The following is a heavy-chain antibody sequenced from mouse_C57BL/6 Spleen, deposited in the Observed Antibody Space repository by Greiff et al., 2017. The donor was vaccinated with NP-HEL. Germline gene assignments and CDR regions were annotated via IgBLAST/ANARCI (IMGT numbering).Heavy chain of an antibody. CDR3: AKPLCYDPYYAMDY. V-gene: IGHV2-3*01. D-gene: IGHD2-12*01. Sequence: QVQLKESGPGLVAPSQCLSITCTVSGFSLTSYGVSWVRQPPGKGLEWLGEIWGNGSTNYHSALISRLSISKDNSKSQVFFILNSPQTDDTATYYCAKPLCYDPYYAMDYWGQGTSVTVSS. CDR1: GFSLTSYG. J-gene: IGHJ4*01. CDR2: IWGNGST.